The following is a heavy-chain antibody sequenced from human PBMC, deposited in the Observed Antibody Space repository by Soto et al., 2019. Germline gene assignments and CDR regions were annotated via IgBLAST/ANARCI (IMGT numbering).Heavy chain of an antibody. D-gene: IGHD3-22*01. V-gene: IGHV1-69*01. CDR2: IIPVFGLV. CDR1: GGTPSNSA. J-gene: IGHJ6*02. Sequence: QVHLLLQSGAEVKKPGSSVKVSCKASGGTPSNSAISWVRQAPGQGLEWMGGIIPVFGLVKYAQNFQGRVKITADESTNTAYMELSSLRPEDTAVYYCAGGRIVVFGSRAYYGMDVWGQGTTVTVSS. CDR3: AGGRIVVFGSRAYYGMDV.